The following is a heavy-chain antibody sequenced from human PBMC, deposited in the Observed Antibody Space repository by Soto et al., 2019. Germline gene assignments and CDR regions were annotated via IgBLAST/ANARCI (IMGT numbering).Heavy chain of an antibody. CDR1: GFSLSTSGVG. J-gene: IGHJ5*02. Sequence: QITLRATGPTLVKPTETLTLTCTFSGFSLSTSGVGVGWIRQPPEKALEWLVFIYWDDDKRYNPSLKSRLTITKDTSRNQVVLTMTNMDPVDTGTYYCAHRLPYSNNWNPGWLDPWGQGTPVTVSS. CDR2: IYWDDDK. V-gene: IGHV2-5*02. D-gene: IGHD1-1*01. CDR3: AHRLPYSNNWNPGWLDP.